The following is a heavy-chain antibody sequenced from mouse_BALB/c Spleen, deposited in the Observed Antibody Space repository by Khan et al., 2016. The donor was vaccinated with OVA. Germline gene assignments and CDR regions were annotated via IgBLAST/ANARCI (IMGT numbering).Heavy chain of an antibody. V-gene: IGHV5-6-5*01. CDR3: AREAYRYDEYYFDY. Sequence: EVELVESGGSSVKPGGSLKLSCAVSGFTFSSYVMSWVRQTPEKRLEWVASISSGGSTYYPDSVKGRFTISRDNARNIVNLKMSSLRSEDMAIYYCAREAYRYDEYYFDYWGQGTTLTVSS. CDR1: GFTFSSYV. J-gene: IGHJ2*01. D-gene: IGHD2-14*01. CDR2: ISSGGST.